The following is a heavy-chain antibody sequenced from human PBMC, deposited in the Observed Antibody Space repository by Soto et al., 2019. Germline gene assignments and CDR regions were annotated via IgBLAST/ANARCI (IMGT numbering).Heavy chain of an antibody. CDR3: ARPLYGGDSPYDF. J-gene: IGHJ4*02. CDR2: IHTGSGNT. D-gene: IGHD2-21*02. CDR1: GYTFSAYP. Sequence: ASVKVSCKSSGYTFSAYPIHWVRQAPGQGLEWMGRIHTGSGNTQYSEKIQGRVTITRDRSATTVFMELSSLSSEDTAVYYCARPLYGGDSPYDFWGQGTLVTVSS. V-gene: IGHV1-3*04.